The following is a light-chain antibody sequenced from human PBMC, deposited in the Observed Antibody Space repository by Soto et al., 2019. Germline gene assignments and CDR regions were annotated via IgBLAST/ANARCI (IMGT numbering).Light chain of an antibody. CDR3: LHDYNYPWT. Sequence: AIQMTQSPSSLSASVGDRVTITCRASQGIRNDLGWYQQNPGKAPKLLIDAAASLQSGVPSRFSGSGSGTDFTLTISTLQTEDFATDYGLHDYNYPWTFGKGTKVDIK. CDR2: AAA. CDR1: QGIRND. V-gene: IGKV1-6*01. J-gene: IGKJ1*01.